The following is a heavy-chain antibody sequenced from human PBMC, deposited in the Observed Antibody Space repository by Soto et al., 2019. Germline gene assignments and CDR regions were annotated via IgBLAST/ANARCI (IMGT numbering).Heavy chain of an antibody. CDR2: IKEDGSEK. CDR3: ARGAGIGDY. D-gene: IGHD3-16*01. J-gene: IGHJ4*02. V-gene: IGHV3-7*04. Sequence: EVQLVESGGDLVQPGGSLRLSCAASGFTFISYWMSWVRQAPGKGLEWLANIKEDGSEKYYVDSVKGRFTISRDNAKNSLYLQVNGLRAEDTAVYYCARGAGIGDYWGQGTLVTVSS. CDR1: GFTFISYW.